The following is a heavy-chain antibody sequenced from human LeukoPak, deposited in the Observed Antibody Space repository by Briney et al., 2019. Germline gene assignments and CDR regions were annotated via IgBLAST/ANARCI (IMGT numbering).Heavy chain of an antibody. D-gene: IGHD6-6*01. J-gene: IGHJ4*02. V-gene: IGHV4-34*01. CDR3: ARGRAGLRIAARPFDY. CDR1: GGSFSGYY. Sequence: SETLSLTCAVYGGSFSGYYWSWLRQPPGKGLEWIGEINHSGSTNYNPSLKSRVTISVDTSKNQFSLKLSSVTAADTAVYYCARGRAGLRIAARPFDYWGQGTLVTVSS. CDR2: INHSGST.